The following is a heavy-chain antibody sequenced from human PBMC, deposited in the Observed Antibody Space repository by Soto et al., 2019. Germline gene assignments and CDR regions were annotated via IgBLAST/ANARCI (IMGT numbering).Heavy chain of an antibody. J-gene: IGHJ5*02. D-gene: IGHD6-6*01. CDR1: GFSLSNARMG. Sequence: QVTLKESGPVLVKPTETLTLTCTASGFSLSNARMGVSWIRQPPGKALEWLAHIFSNDEKSYSTSLKSRLTISKDTSKSQVVLTMTNMDPVDTATYYCARIRVAARPFWFDPWGQGTLVTVSS. CDR3: ARIRVAARPFWFDP. V-gene: IGHV2-26*01. CDR2: IFSNDEK.